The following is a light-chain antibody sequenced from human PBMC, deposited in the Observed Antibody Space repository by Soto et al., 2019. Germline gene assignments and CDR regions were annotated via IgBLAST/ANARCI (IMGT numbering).Light chain of an antibody. CDR1: SSDVGGYNY. CDR3: SSYTSSSTPV. CDR2: DVS. Sequence: QSALTQPASVSGSPGQSITISCTGTSSDVGGYNYVSWFQHHPGKAPKLMIYDVSNRPAGVSYRFSGSKSGNTASLTVPGLQAEDEADYYCSSYTSSSTPVFGGGTKLTVL. V-gene: IGLV2-14*03. J-gene: IGLJ2*01.